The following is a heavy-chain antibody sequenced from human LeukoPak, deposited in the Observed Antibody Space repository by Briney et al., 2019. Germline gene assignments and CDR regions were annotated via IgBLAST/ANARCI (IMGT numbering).Heavy chain of an antibody. Sequence: KPSETLSLTCTVSGGSISSYYWSWLRQPPGKGLEWMGYIYYSGSTNYNPSLKSRVTISVDTSMNKFSLMLNSVTAADTAVYYRTKGAQYCSGGSCQGYYGMDVWGQGTTVTVSS. D-gene: IGHD2-15*01. CDR3: TKGAQYCSGGSCQGYYGMDV. CDR1: GGSISSYY. CDR2: IYYSGST. J-gene: IGHJ6*02. V-gene: IGHV4-59*01.